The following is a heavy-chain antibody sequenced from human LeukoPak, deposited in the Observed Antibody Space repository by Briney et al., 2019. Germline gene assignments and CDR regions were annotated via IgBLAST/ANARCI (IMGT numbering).Heavy chain of an antibody. CDR1: GGSISSSRYY. CDR2: IYYSGST. J-gene: IGHJ5*02. Sequence: NTSETLSLTCTVSGGSISSSRYYWGWIRQPPGKGLEWIGSIYYSGSTYYNPSLKRRVTISVDTSKNQFSLKLSSVTAADTAVYYCARHFDGGASGWFDPWGQGTLVTVSS. CDR3: ARHFDGGASGWFDP. V-gene: IGHV4-39*01. D-gene: IGHD1-26*01.